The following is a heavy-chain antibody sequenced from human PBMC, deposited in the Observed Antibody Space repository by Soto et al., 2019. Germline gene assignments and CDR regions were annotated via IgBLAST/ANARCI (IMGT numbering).Heavy chain of an antibody. CDR1: GGSISSYY. J-gene: IGHJ4*02. CDR3: ARHNGYSEY. Sequence: SETLSLTCTVSGGSISSYYWSWIRQPPGKGLEWIGYIYYSGSTNYNPPLKSRVTISVDTSKNQFSLKLSSVTAADTAVYYCARHNGYSEYWGQGTLVTVSS. D-gene: IGHD5-12*01. CDR2: IYYSGST. V-gene: IGHV4-59*08.